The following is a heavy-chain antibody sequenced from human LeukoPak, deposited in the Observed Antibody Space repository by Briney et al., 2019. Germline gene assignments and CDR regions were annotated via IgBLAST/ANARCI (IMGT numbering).Heavy chain of an antibody. CDR2: ISYDGSNK. J-gene: IGHJ4*02. Sequence: GGSLRLSRAASGFTFSSYAMHWVRQAPGKGLEWVAVISYDGSNKYYADSVKGRFTISRDNSKNTLYLQMNSLRAEDTAVYYCARGITSESDYWGQGTLVTVSS. CDR1: GFTFSSYA. V-gene: IGHV3-30*04. CDR3: ARGITSESDY. D-gene: IGHD2-2*01.